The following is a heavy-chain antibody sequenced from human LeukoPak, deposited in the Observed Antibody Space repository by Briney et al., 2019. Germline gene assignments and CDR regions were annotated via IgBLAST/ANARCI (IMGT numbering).Heavy chain of an antibody. D-gene: IGHD3-16*01. Sequence: ASVRVSCKSTGYTFTTYGITWVRQAPGQGLEWMGWISTDNGDTNYAQKLQGRVTMTTDTSTSTAYMELRSLRSDDTAVYYCAREGLGELTLDCWGQGTLVTVSS. V-gene: IGHV1-18*04. J-gene: IGHJ4*02. CDR2: ISTDNGDT. CDR3: AREGLGELTLDC. CDR1: GYTFTTYG.